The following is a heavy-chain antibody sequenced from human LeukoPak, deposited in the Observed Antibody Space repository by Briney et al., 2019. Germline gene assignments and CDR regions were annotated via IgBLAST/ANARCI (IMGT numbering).Heavy chain of an antibody. V-gene: IGHV3-9*03. Sequence: GGSLRLSCAASGFTFDDYAMHWVRQAPGKGLEWVSGISWNSGSIGYADSVKGRFTISRNNAKNSLYLQMNSLRAEDMALYYFAKTKANSYNKDSSGDHYFDYGAREPWSPSPQ. CDR3: AKTKANSYNKDSSGDHYFDY. CDR2: ISWNSGSI. CDR1: GFTFDDYA. D-gene: IGHD3-22*01. J-gene: IGHJ4*02.